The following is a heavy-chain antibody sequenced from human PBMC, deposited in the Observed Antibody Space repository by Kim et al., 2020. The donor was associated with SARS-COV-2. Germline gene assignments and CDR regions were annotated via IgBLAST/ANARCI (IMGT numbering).Heavy chain of an antibody. Sequence: STQYNPSLNSRVTISGDTSKNQFSLKLSSVDAADTAVYYCAGGATYVDFDYWGQGTLVTVSS. CDR2: ST. V-gene: IGHV4-59*09. CDR3: AGGATYVDFDY. J-gene: IGHJ4*02. D-gene: IGHD3-16*01.